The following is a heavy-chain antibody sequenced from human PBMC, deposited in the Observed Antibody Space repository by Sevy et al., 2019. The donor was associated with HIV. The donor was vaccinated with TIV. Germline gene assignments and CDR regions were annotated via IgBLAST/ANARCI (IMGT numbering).Heavy chain of an antibody. CDR3: AKLPAYDYVWGSYRYTGGYYYYMDV. V-gene: IGHV3-23*01. CDR2: ISGSGGST. D-gene: IGHD3-16*02. Sequence: GGSLRLSCAASGFTFSSYAMSWVRQAPGKGLEWVSAISGSGGSTYYADSVKGRFTISRDNSKNTLYLQMNSLRAEDTAVYYCAKLPAYDYVWGSYRYTGGYYYYMDVWGKGITVTVSS. CDR1: GFTFSSYA. J-gene: IGHJ6*03.